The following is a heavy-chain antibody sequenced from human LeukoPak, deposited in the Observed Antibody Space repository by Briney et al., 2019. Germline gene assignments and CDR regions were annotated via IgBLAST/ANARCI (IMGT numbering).Heavy chain of an antibody. D-gene: IGHD3-3*01. CDR2: IYTSGSN. CDR3: ARGPELYYDFWRTPFDY. Sequence: PSETLSLTCTVSGGSISSYYWSWIRQPAGKGLEWIGRIYTSGSNNYNPSLKSRVTMSVDTSKNQFSLKLSSVTAADTAMYYCARGPELYYDFWRTPFDYWGQGTLVTVSS. J-gene: IGHJ4*02. V-gene: IGHV4-4*07. CDR1: GGSISSYY.